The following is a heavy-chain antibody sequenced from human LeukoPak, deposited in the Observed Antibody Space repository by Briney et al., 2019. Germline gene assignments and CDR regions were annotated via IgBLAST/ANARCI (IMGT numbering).Heavy chain of an antibody. Sequence: ASVKVSCKASGGTFSSYAISWVRQAPGQGLEWMGGIIPIFGTANYAQKFQGRVTITADESTGTAYMELSSLRSEDTAVYYCARVPSYYGSGSYSPYDYYMDVWGKGTTVTVSS. CDR3: ARVPSYYGSGSYSPYDYYMDV. CDR1: GGTFSSYA. V-gene: IGHV1-69*13. CDR2: IIPIFGTA. J-gene: IGHJ6*03. D-gene: IGHD3-10*01.